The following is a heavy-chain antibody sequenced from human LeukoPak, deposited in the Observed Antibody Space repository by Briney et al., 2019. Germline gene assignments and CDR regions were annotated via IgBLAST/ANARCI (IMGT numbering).Heavy chain of an antibody. Sequence: PSETLSLTCAVYGGSFSGYYWSWIRQPPGKGLEWIGEINHSGSTNHNPSLKSRVTISVDTSKNQFSLKLSSVTAADTAVYYCARGRGIFGVVIRIYYFDYWGQGTLVTVSS. CDR2: INHSGST. CDR3: ARGRGIFGVVIRIYYFDY. D-gene: IGHD3-3*01. CDR1: GGSFSGYY. J-gene: IGHJ4*02. V-gene: IGHV4-34*01.